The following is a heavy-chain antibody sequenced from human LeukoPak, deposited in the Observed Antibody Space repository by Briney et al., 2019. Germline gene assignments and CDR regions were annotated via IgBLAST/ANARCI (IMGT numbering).Heavy chain of an antibody. V-gene: IGHV3-11*04. D-gene: IGHD5-18*01. CDR3: AMDSYGPDDY. CDR1: GFTFSDYY. Sequence: GGSLRLSCAVSGFTFSDYYMNWIRQAPGKGLEWVSYISSSGSTIYYADSVKGRFTISRDNAKNSLYLQMNSLRGEDTGVYYCAMDSYGPDDYWGQGTLVTVSS. J-gene: IGHJ4*02. CDR2: ISSSGSTI.